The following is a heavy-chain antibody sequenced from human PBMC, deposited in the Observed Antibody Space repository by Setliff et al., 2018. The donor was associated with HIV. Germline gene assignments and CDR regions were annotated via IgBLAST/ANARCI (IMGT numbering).Heavy chain of an antibody. CDR3: ARDSDYYDSSTYRLDY. D-gene: IGHD3-22*01. CDR2: IYTSGRI. V-gene: IGHV4-4*08. J-gene: IGHJ4*02. CDR1: GDSISSYY. Sequence: SETLSLTCTVSGDSISSYYWSWIRQPPGKGLEWIGYIYTSGRIDYNPSLKSRVTISVDTSNKQFSLNLSSVTAADTAVYYCARDSDYYDSSTYRLDYWGQGTLVTVSS.